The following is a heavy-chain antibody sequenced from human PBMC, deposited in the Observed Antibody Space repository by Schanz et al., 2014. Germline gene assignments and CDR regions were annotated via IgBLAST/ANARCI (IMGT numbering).Heavy chain of an antibody. CDR3: PLYIRELYCGMDV. D-gene: IGHD3-10*01. CDR2: ISGSNGST. V-gene: IGHV3-23*04. CDR1: GFTFSSYA. J-gene: IGHJ6*02. Sequence: EAQLVESGGGLVQPGGSLRFSCAASGFTFSSYAMSWVRQAPGKGLEWISAISGSNGSTYYADSVKGRFTISRDNSKSTAYLEMSSLRSDDTAVYYCPLYIRELYCGMDVWGQGTTVTVSS.